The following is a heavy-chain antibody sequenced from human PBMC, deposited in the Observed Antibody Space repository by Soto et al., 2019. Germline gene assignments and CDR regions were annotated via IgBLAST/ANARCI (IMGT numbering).Heavy chain of an antibody. CDR1: GDSISPYY. CDR3: ARGGNTALVYYFYGMDV. CDR2: IYYSGSP. D-gene: IGHD5-18*01. V-gene: IGHV4-59*01. J-gene: IGHJ6*02. Sequence: SETLSLTCTVSGDSISPYYWTWIRQPPGKGLEWIGYIYYSGSPSYNPSPKSRVTVSVDTSKNQFSLRLSSVTAADTAMYYCARGGNTALVYYFYGMDVWGQGTTVTVSS.